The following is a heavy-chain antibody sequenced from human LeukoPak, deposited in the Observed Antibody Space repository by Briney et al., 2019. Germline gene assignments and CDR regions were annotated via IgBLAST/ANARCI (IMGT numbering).Heavy chain of an antibody. CDR3: TTQIMYYDISTGYTDRDY. J-gene: IGHJ4*02. Sequence: GGSLRLSCAASGFTFSNAWMSWVRQAPGKGLEWVGRIKSKTDGGTTDYAAPVKGRFTISRDDSKNTLYLQMNSLKTEDTAVYYCTTQIMYYDISTGYTDRDYWGQGTLVTVSS. CDR2: IKSKTDGGTT. D-gene: IGHD3-9*01. V-gene: IGHV3-15*01. CDR1: GFTFSNAW.